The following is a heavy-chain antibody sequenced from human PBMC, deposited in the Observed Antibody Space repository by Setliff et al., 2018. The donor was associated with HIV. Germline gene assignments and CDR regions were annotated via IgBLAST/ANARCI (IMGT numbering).Heavy chain of an antibody. Sequence: PGESLKISCEASGYSFTSYWIGWVRQLPGKGLEWMGIIYPGDSEIGYSPSFQGQVTISADKSISTAYLQWSSLKASDPAIYYCARPVDGGAFDIWGQGTMVTVSS. CDR2: IYPGDSEI. CDR3: ARPVDGGAFDI. J-gene: IGHJ3*02. CDR1: GYSFTSYW. D-gene: IGHD3-10*01. V-gene: IGHV5-51*01.